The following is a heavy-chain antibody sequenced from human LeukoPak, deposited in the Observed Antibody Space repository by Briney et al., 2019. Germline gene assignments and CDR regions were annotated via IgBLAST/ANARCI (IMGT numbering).Heavy chain of an antibody. V-gene: IGHV1-8*01. J-gene: IGHJ5*02. CDR1: RYTFTNYV. CDR2: MNPNSGNT. Sequence: ASVTDSFQATRYTFTNYVSNWVRQAAGQGLDWMGWMNPNSGNTGYAQKFQGRVTMPRNPSISTAYMELGSLRSEDTAVYYCARESGGSRGFDPWGQGTLVTDSS. CDR3: ARESGGSRGFDP. D-gene: IGHD2-15*01.